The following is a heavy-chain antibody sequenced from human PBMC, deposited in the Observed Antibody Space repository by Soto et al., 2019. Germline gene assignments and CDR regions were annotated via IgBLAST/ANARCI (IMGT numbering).Heavy chain of an antibody. J-gene: IGHJ4*02. CDR2: VRGSGDIT. CDR1: GFTFMNYA. V-gene: IGHV3-23*01. Sequence: GGSLRLSCVASGFTFMNYAMSWVRQAPGKGLEWVSGVRGSGDITKYIDSVKGRFTISRDNSKNTLYLQMSSLRAEDTAVYYCAIKEEGNGLQENYLASRGQGALVTVSS. D-gene: IGHD4-4*01. CDR3: AIKEEGNGLQENYLAS.